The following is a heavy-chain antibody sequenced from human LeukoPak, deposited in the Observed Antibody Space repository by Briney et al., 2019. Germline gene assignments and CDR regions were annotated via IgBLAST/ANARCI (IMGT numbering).Heavy chain of an antibody. V-gene: IGHV4-30-4*01. J-gene: IGHJ4*02. CDR1: GGSISSGDYY. CDR2: IYYSGST. Sequence: PSETLSLTCTVSGGSISSGDYYWSWIRQPPGKGLEWIGYIYYSGSTYYNPSLKSRVTMSVDTSKNQFSLKLSSVTAADTALYYCAREVDPVTDTGGDYWGQGILVTVSS. CDR3: AREVDPVTDTGGDY. D-gene: IGHD2-21*02.